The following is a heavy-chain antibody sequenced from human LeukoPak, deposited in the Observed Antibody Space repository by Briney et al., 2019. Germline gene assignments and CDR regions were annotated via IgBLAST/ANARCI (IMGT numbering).Heavy chain of an antibody. Sequence: SETLSLTCAVYGGSFSGYYWSWIRQPPGKGLEWIGEINHSGSTNYNPSLKSRVPISVDTSKNQFSLKLSSVTAADTAVYYCARGGCSGGSCYEDAFDIWGQGTMVTVSS. J-gene: IGHJ3*02. D-gene: IGHD2-15*01. V-gene: IGHV4-34*01. CDR1: GGSFSGYY. CDR2: INHSGST. CDR3: ARGGCSGGSCYEDAFDI.